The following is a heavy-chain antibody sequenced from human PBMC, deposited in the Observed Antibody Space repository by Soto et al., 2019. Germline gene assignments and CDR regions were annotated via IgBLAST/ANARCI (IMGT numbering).Heavy chain of an antibody. CDR3: ARDLGTVTTSHYFDY. Sequence: QVQLVESGGGLVKPGGSLRLSCAASGFTFSDYYMSWIRQAPGKGLEWVSYISSSSSYTNYADSVKGRFTISRDNAKNSLYLQMNSLRAEDTAVYYCARDLGTVTTSHYFDYWGQGTLVTVCS. J-gene: IGHJ4*02. CDR2: ISSSSSYT. CDR1: GFTFSDYY. V-gene: IGHV3-11*06. D-gene: IGHD4-17*01.